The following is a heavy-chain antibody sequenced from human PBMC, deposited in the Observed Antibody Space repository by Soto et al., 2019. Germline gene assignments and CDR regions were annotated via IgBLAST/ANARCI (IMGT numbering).Heavy chain of an antibody. Sequence: GESLKISWMGSGYSCAGYWITWVRQKPGKGLAWMGRIDPSDSQTYYSPSFRGHVTISVTKSITTVFLQWSSLRASDTAMYYCARQIYDSDTGPNFQYYFDSWGQGTPVTVSS. D-gene: IGHD3-22*01. CDR2: IDPSDSQT. CDR3: ARQIYDSDTGPNFQYYFDS. J-gene: IGHJ4*02. CDR1: GYSCAGYW. V-gene: IGHV5-10-1*01.